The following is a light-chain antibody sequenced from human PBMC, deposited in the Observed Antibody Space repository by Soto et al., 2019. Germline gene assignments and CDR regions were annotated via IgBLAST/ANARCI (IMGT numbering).Light chain of an antibody. CDR2: AAS. V-gene: IGKV1-39*01. CDR3: QQYNSLWT. J-gene: IGKJ1*01. CDR1: QSVSRY. Sequence: DVQMTQSPSSLSALVGDRVTITCRASQSVSRYLNWYQHKPGKAPKLLINAASNLRSGVPSRFSGSGSGTEFTLTISSLQPDDFATYYCQQYNSLWTFGQGTKVDIK.